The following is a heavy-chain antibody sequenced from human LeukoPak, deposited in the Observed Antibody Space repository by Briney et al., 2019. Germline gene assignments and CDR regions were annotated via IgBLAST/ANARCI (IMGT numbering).Heavy chain of an antibody. V-gene: IGHV3-23*01. J-gene: IGHJ4*02. CDR3: AKAPFSYYYDSSGDY. Sequence: GGSLRLSCAASGFTFSSYAMSWVRQAPGKGLEWVSAISGSGGSTYYADSVNGRFTISRDNSKNTLYLQMNSLRAEDTAVYYCAKAPFSYYYDSSGDYWGQGTLVTVSS. CDR2: ISGSGGST. D-gene: IGHD3-22*01. CDR1: GFTFSSYA.